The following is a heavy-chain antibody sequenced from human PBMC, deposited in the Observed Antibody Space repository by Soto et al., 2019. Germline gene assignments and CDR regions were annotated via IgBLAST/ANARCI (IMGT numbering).Heavy chain of an antibody. V-gene: IGHV1-2*04. CDR1: GYTFTGYY. Sequence: QVQLVQSGAEVKKPGASVKVSCKASGYTFTGYYMHWVRQAPGQGLEWMGWINPNSGGTNYAQKFQGWVTMTRDTSISTAYMELSRLRSDDTAVYYCARDPFRPETRSSPSLNNYYYYGMDVWGQGTTVTVSS. J-gene: IGHJ6*02. CDR3: ARDPFRPETRSSPSLNNYYYYGMDV. CDR2: INPNSGGT. D-gene: IGHD6-6*01.